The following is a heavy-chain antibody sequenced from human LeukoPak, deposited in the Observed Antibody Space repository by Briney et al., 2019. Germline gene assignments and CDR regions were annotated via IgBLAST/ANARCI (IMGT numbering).Heavy chain of an antibody. CDR1: GYTLTELS. CDR2: FDPEDGET. Sequence: ASVTVPCKVSGYTLTELSMHWVRQAPGKGLEWMGGFDPEDGETIYAQKFQGRVTMTEDTSTDTAYMELSSLRSEDTAVYYCATVHEDYYDSSGYTFFDYWGQGTLVTVSS. D-gene: IGHD3-22*01. J-gene: IGHJ4*02. CDR3: ATVHEDYYDSSGYTFFDY. V-gene: IGHV1-24*01.